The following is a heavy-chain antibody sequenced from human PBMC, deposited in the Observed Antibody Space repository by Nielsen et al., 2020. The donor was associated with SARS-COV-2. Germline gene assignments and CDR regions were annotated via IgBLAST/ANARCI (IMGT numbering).Heavy chain of an antibody. CDR2: VYPGDSDT. CDR1: GYSFTTYW. D-gene: IGHD6-13*01. CDR3: ARASEGSNWNFNY. Sequence: KVSCKGSGYSFTTYWIGWVRQMPGKGLEWMGIVYPGDSDTRYSPSFQGQVTISADKSISTAYLQWNRLKASDAATFYCARASEGSNWNFNYWGQGTLVTVSS. V-gene: IGHV5-51*01. J-gene: IGHJ4*02.